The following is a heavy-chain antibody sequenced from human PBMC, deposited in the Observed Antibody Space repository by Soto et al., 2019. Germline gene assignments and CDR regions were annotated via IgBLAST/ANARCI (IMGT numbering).Heavy chain of an antibody. CDR3: ARGDYDQGGGWFDP. V-gene: IGHV1-18*01. Sequence: ASVKVSCKASGYTFTRYGISWVRQAPGQGLECMGWISAYNGNTNYAQKLQGRVTMTTDTSTSTAYMELRSLRSDDTAVYYCARGDYDQGGGWFDPWGQGTLVTVSS. CDR1: GYTFTRYG. J-gene: IGHJ5*02. CDR2: ISAYNGNT. D-gene: IGHD3-16*01.